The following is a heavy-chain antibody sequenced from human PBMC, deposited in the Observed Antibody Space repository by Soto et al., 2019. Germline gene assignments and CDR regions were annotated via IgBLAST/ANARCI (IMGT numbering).Heavy chain of an antibody. CDR3: ATKTGGGWEDGMDA. CDR2: IYYSGST. J-gene: IGHJ6*02. Sequence: SETLSLTCTVSGGSISSSSYYWGWIRQPPGKGLEWIGSIYYSGSTYYNPSLKSRVTISVDTSKNQFSLKLSSVTAADTAVYYCATKTGGGWEDGMDAWGQETTVPVSS. CDR1: GGSISSSSYY. D-gene: IGHD6-19*01. V-gene: IGHV4-39*01.